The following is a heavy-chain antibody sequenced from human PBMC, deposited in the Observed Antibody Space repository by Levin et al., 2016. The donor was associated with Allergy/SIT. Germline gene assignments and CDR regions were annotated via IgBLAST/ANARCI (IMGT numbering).Heavy chain of an antibody. J-gene: IGHJ3*02. Sequence: WVRQAPGQGLEWMGIISPSGGSTSYAQKFQGRVTMTRDTSTSTVYMELSSLRSEDTAVYYCARSIFPRSAFDIWGQGTMVTVSS. CDR3: ARSIFPRSAFDI. CDR2: ISPSGGST. D-gene: IGHD3-3*01. V-gene: IGHV1-46*01.